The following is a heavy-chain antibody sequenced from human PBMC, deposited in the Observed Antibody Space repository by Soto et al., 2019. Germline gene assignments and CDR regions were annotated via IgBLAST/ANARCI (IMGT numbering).Heavy chain of an antibody. D-gene: IGHD1-20*01. CDR2: IYYSGST. Sequence: SLTCTVSGGSISSGDYYWSWIRQPPGKGLEWIGYIYYSGSTYYNPSLKSRVTISVDTSKNQFSLKLSSVTAADTAVYYCARVPNSITGTNYYYGMDVWGQGTTVTVSS. CDR1: GGSISSGDYY. CDR3: ARVPNSITGTNYYYGMDV. V-gene: IGHV4-30-4*01. J-gene: IGHJ6*02.